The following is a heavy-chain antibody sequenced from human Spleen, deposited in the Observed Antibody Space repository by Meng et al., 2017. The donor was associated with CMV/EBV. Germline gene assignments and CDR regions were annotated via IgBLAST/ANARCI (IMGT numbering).Heavy chain of an antibody. D-gene: IGHD6-13*01. Sequence: GESLKISCAASGFTFSSYGMHWVRQAPGKGLEWVEFIRYDGSNKYYADSVRGRFTISIDNSNNTLYLQMNSLRAETTAVYYCAKGSAIAAAGPHYWGQGALVTVSS. CDR2: IRYDGSNK. CDR1: GFTFSSYG. J-gene: IGHJ4*02. CDR3: AKGSAIAAAGPHY. V-gene: IGHV3-30*02.